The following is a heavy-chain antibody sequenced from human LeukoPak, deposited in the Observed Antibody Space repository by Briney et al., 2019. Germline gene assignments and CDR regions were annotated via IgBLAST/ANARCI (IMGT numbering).Heavy chain of an antibody. CDR1: GGSFSGYY. CDR2: INHSGST. Sequence: SETLSLTCAVYGGSFSGYYWSWIRQPPGKGLEWIGEINHSGSTNYNPSLKSRVTISVDTSKNQFSLKLSSVTAADTAVYYCARPAARYCSSTSCYDAFDIWGQGTMVTVSS. CDR3: ARPAARYCSSTSCYDAFDI. J-gene: IGHJ3*02. V-gene: IGHV4-34*01. D-gene: IGHD2-2*01.